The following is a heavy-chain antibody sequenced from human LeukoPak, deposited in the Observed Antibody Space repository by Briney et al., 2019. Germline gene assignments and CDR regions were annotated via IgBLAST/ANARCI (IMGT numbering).Heavy chain of an antibody. D-gene: IGHD2-15*01. CDR1: GIIFSHYA. CDR2: ISGNGAAR. J-gene: IGHJ4*02. CDR3: AKLGYCSGGSDCSVRASYSFDY. Sequence: GGSLRLSCAASGIIFSHYAFSWVRQVPGKGLEWVTIISGNGAARYYADSVEGRFFISRDNSRSTLFLHMNTLKTEDTAIYYCAKLGYCSGGSDCSVRASYSFDYWGPGSFGRRLL. V-gene: IGHV3-23*01.